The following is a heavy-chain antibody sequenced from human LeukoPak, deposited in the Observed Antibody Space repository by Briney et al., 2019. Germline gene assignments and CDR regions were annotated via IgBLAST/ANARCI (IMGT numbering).Heavy chain of an antibody. J-gene: IGHJ4*02. CDR1: GGSISSGDNY. Sequence: PSGPLSLTCTVSGGSISSGDNYWSWIRQPPGKSLEWIGYIYYSGSTYYSPSLKSRVTISVDTSKNQFSLRLTSVTAADTAVYYCARVTGSGSFDYWGQGTLVTVSS. V-gene: IGHV4-30-4*01. CDR3: ARVTGSGSFDY. D-gene: IGHD3-10*01. CDR2: IYYSGST.